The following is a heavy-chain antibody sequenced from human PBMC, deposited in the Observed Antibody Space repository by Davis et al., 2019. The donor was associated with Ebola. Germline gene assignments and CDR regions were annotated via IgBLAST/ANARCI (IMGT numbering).Heavy chain of an antibody. D-gene: IGHD1-26*01. CDR2: FNPSDSQT. Sequence: GGSLRLSCKGSGYSFTNNWITWVRQMPGKDLEWMGRFNPSDSQTNYSPSFQGRVTISGDESIRTVYLQWSSLQASDTAIYFCARGHGWVDYWGQGTQVTVSS. CDR3: ARGHGWVDY. V-gene: IGHV5-10-1*01. CDR1: GYSFTNNW. J-gene: IGHJ4*02.